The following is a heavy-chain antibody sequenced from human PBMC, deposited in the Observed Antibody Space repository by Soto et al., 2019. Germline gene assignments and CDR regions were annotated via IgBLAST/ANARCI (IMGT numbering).Heavy chain of an antibody. CDR1: GFTFSSYS. Sequence: GGSLRLSCAASGFTFSSYSMNWVRQAPGKGLEWVSSISSSSSYIYYADSVKGRFTIARDNAKNSLYLQMNRLRAEDTAVYYCARERFTAAAGTWFDYWGQGTLVTVSS. V-gene: IGHV3-21*01. CDR2: ISSSSSYI. J-gene: IGHJ4*02. D-gene: IGHD6-13*01. CDR3: ARERFTAAAGTWFDY.